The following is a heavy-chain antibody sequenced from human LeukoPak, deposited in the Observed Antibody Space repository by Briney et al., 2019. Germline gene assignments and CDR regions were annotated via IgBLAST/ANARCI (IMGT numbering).Heavy chain of an antibody. CDR3: AKPRTIAVPGRSGFDS. CDR1: GFTFSSYA. Sequence: GGSLRLSCAASGFTFSSYAMSWVRQAPGKGLEWVSVISDLGASTYYADSVKGRFTISRDNSKNTLYLQMNSLRAEDTAVYYCAKPRTIAVPGRSGFDSWGQGTLVTVSS. J-gene: IGHJ4*02. V-gene: IGHV3-23*01. D-gene: IGHD6-13*01. CDR2: ISDLGAST.